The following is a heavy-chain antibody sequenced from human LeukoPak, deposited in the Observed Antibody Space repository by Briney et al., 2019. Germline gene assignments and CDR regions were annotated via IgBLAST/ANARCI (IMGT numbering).Heavy chain of an antibody. D-gene: IGHD2-2*02. V-gene: IGHV3-33*08. Sequence: PGRSLRLSCAASGFTFNDYTMHWVRQAPGKGLEWVAIIWYDGSKTYYADSVKGRFTISRDNLSNTLYLQMNSLRAEDTALYFCARAPYTTGRSFYFDSWGQGTLVTVSS. CDR2: IWYDGSKT. CDR3: ARAPYTTGRSFYFDS. CDR1: GFTFNDYT. J-gene: IGHJ4*02.